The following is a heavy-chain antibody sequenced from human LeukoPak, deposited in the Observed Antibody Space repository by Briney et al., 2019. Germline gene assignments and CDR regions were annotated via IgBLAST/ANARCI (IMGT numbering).Heavy chain of an antibody. D-gene: IGHD3-10*01. CDR3: ARNTMVRGAYRHFDY. CDR1: GYSFTSYW. CDR2: IYPGDSDT. Sequence: GESLKISCKGSGYSFTSYWIGWVRQMPGKGLEWMGIIYPGDSDTRYSPSFQGQVTISADKSISTAYLQWSSLKASDTAMYYCARNTMVRGAYRHFDYWGQGTLVTVSS. V-gene: IGHV5-51*01. J-gene: IGHJ4*02.